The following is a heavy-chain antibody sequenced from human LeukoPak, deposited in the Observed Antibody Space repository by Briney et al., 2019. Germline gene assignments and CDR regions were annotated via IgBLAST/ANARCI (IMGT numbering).Heavy chain of an antibody. J-gene: IGHJ4*02. Sequence: SETLFLTCAVYGGSFSGYYWSWIRQPPGKGLEWIGEINHSGSTNYNPSLKSRVTISVDTSKNQFSLKLSSVTAADTAVYYCARGVRSRITMVRGANPQTYYFDYWGQGTLVTVSS. D-gene: IGHD3-10*01. CDR1: GGSFSGYY. CDR2: INHSGST. V-gene: IGHV4-34*01. CDR3: ARGVRSRITMVRGANPQTYYFDY.